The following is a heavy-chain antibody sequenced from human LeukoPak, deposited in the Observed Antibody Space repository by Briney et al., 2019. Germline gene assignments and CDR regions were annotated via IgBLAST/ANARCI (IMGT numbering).Heavy chain of an antibody. D-gene: IGHD6-6*01. CDR1: GFTFSSYA. V-gene: IGHV3-21*01. CDR2: ITGSDGYT. Sequence: GGSLRLSCAASGFTFSSYAMSWVRQAPGKGLEWVAAITGSDGYTYYADSVKGRFTISRDNAKNSLYLQMNSLRAEDTAVYYCARTEYSSSSGPYETDAFDIWGQGTMVTVSS. J-gene: IGHJ3*02. CDR3: ARTEYSSSSGPYETDAFDI.